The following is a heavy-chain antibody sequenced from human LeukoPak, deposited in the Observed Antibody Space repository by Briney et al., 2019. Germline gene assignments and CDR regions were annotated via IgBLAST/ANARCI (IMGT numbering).Heavy chain of an antibody. CDR2: IYYSGST. D-gene: IGHD4-17*01. J-gene: IGHJ4*02. V-gene: IGHV4-59*08. CDR1: GGSISSYY. Sequence: SETLSLTCTVSGGSISSYYWSWIRQPPGKGLEWIGYIYYSGSTNYNPSLKSRVTISVDTSKNQFSLKLSSVTAADTAVYYCARMPTVTKEVRDYFDYWGQGTLVTVSS. CDR3: ARMPTVTKEVRDYFDY.